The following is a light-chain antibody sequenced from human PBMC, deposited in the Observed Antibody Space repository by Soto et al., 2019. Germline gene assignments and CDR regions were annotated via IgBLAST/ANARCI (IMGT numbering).Light chain of an antibody. Sequence: QAVLTQPASVSGSPGQSITISCTGTSSDVGAYNYVSWYQQPPGKAPKLMIYEVSNRPSGVSNRFSGSKSGNTASLTISGLQAEDEADYYCSSYTTSSTLVFGGGTQLTVL. CDR2: EVS. CDR1: SSDVGAYNY. V-gene: IGLV2-14*01. CDR3: SSYTTSSTLV. J-gene: IGLJ2*01.